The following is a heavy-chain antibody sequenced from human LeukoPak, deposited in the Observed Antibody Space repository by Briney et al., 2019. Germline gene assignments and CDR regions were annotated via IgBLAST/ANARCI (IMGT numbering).Heavy chain of an antibody. D-gene: IGHD6-13*01. CDR2: ISYDGSNK. V-gene: IGHV3-30-3*01. CDR1: GFTFSSYA. Sequence: VQPGRSLRLSCAASGFTFSSYAMHWVRQAPGKGLEWAAVISYDGSNKYYADSVKGRLTISRDNSKNTLYLQMNSLRAEDTAVYYCAKQREGTSWSPDYWGRGTLVTVSS. CDR3: AKQREGTSWSPDY. J-gene: IGHJ4*02.